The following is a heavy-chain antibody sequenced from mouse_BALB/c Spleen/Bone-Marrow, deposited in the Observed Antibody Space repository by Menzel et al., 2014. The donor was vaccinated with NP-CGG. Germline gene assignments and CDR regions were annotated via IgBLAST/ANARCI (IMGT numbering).Heavy chain of an antibody. V-gene: IGHV14-3*02. CDR1: GFNIKDTY. CDR2: IDPANGNT. Sequence: EVQLQQSGAELVKPGASVKLSCTASGFNIKDTYMHWVKQRPEQGLEWIGRIDPANGNTKYDPKFQGKATITVDTSSNPAYRQISSVTSEDTGVEYCARWSRLYGLDYWGQGTSVTVSS. CDR3: ARWSRLYGLDY. J-gene: IGHJ4*01.